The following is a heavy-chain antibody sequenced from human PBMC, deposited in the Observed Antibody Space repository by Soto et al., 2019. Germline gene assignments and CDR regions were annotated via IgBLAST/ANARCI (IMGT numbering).Heavy chain of an antibody. CDR1: GGSFSGYY. D-gene: IGHD4-17*01. V-gene: IGHV4-34*01. J-gene: IGHJ4*02. CDR3: ARRGTDDYGDYVVDY. CDR2: INHSGST. Sequence: QVQLQQWGAGLLKPSETLSLTCAVYGGSFSGYYWSWIRQPPGKGLEWIGEINHSGSTNYNPSLKSRVTISVDTSKNQFSLKRSSVTAADTAVYYCARRGTDDYGDYVVDYWGQGTLVTVSS.